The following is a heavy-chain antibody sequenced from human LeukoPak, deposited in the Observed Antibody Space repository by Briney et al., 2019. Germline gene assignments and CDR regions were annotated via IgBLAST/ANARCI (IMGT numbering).Heavy chain of an antibody. CDR1: GFTFSSYA. D-gene: IGHD3-16*01. J-gene: IGHJ6*03. V-gene: IGHV3-23*01. CDR2: ISGSGTGS. CDR3: ARVGGAVAGTYFYHYYYMDV. Sequence: PGGSLRLSCAASGFTFSSYALTWVRQAPGKGLEWVSAISGSGTGSYYADSVKGRFTISRDNSKNTLSLQMNSLRAEDTAVYFCARVGGAVAGTYFYHYYYMDVWGKGTTVTVSS.